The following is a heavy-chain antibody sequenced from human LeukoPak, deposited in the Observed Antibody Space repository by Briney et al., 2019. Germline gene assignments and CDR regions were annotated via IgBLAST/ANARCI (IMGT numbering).Heavy chain of an antibody. CDR1: GFTFSSYA. V-gene: IGHV3-23*01. J-gene: IGHJ4*02. Sequence: PGGSLRLSCAASGFTFSSYAMSWVRQAPGKGLEWVSAISGSGGSTYYADSVKGRFTISRDNSKNTLYLQTNSLRAEDTAAYYCARGKYYDILTGPIGHFDYWGQGTLVTVSS. CDR2: ISGSGGST. CDR3: ARGKYYDILTGPIGHFDY. D-gene: IGHD3-9*01.